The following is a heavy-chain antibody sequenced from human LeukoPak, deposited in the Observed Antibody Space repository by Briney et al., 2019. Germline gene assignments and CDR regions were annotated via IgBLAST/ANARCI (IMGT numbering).Heavy chain of an antibody. J-gene: IGHJ3*02. V-gene: IGHV4-39*01. D-gene: IGHD2-21*02. CDR2: IYYSGST. Sequence: SETLSLTCTVSGGSISSSSYSWGWIRQPPGKGLEWIGSIYYSGSTYYNPSLKSRVTISVDTSKNQFSLKLSSVTAADTAVYYCARQRSDFDAFDIWGQGTMVTVSS. CDR1: GGSISSSSYS. CDR3: ARQRSDFDAFDI.